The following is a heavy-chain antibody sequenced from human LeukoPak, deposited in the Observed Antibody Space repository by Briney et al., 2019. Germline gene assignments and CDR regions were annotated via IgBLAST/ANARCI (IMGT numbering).Heavy chain of an antibody. CDR2: ISSSSSYI. V-gene: IGHV3-21*01. CDR3: ARDTDYAFDV. CDR1: GFTLRRYS. Sequence: PGGALRLSCSASGFTLRRYSLKGVRPAPRKGLEGVSSISSSSSYIYYADSVKGRFTISRDNAKSSLYLQMNSLRAEDTAVYYCARDTDYAFDVWGQGTMVTVSS. J-gene: IGHJ3*01.